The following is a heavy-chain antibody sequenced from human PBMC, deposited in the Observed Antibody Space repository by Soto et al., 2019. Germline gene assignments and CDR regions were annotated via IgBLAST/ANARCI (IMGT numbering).Heavy chain of an antibody. CDR1: GYSFTSYW. CDR2: IDPSDSYT. CDR3: AAWDTSGMDV. J-gene: IGHJ6*02. D-gene: IGHD1-26*01. V-gene: IGHV5-10-1*01. Sequence: LGESLKISCKGSGYSFTSYWISWVRQMPGKGLEWMGRIDPSDSYTNYSPSFQGHVTISADKSISTAYLQWSNLKASDTAMYYCAAWDTSGMDVWGQGTTVTVSS.